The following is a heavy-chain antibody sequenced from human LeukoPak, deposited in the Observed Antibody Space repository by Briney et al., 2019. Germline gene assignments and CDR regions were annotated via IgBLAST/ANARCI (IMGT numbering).Heavy chain of an antibody. Sequence: GGSLRLSCAASGFTFSDYYMSWIRQAPGKGLEWVSYISSSGSTTYYADSVKGRFTISRDNAKNSLYLQMDSLRAEDTAVYYCARERQYFYYDSSGEFDYWGQGTLVTVSS. CDR3: ARERQYFYYDSSGEFDY. V-gene: IGHV3-11*01. CDR1: GFTFSDYY. J-gene: IGHJ4*02. D-gene: IGHD3-22*01. CDR2: ISSSGSTT.